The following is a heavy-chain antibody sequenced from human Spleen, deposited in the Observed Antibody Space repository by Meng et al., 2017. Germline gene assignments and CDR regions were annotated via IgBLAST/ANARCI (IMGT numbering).Heavy chain of an antibody. D-gene: IGHD4-11*01. CDR3: ARGPTTMAHDFDY. CDR1: GGSISSGNW. J-gene: IGHJ4*02. V-gene: IGHV4-4*02. CDR2: IYHSGST. Sequence: QLDLQDSGPGLVTLSGTLSLHCAVSGGSISSGNWWSWVRQPPGKGLDWIGEIYHSGSTNYNPSLESRATISVDTSQNNLSLKLSSVTAADSAVSYCARGPTTMAHDFDYWGQGTLVTVSS.